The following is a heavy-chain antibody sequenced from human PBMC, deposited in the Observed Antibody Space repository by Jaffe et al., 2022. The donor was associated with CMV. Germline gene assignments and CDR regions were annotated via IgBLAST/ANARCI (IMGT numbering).Heavy chain of an antibody. Sequence: EVQLVESGGGLIQPGGSLRLSCAASGFAVSSNYMNWVRQAPGKGLEWVSVLYTSGNTFYADSVKGRFTISKDNSKNTVSLQMNTLRDEDTAIYYCAKGEFGRPLDYWGQGTLVTVSS. J-gene: IGHJ4*02. V-gene: IGHV3-53*01. D-gene: IGHD3-10*01. CDR3: AKGEFGRPLDY. CDR2: LYTSGNT. CDR1: GFAVSSNY.